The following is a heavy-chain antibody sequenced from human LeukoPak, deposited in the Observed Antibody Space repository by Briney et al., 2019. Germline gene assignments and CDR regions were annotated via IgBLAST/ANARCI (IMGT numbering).Heavy chain of an antibody. CDR3: ACIAALDRDY. V-gene: IGHV1-46*01. Sequence: ASVKVSCKASGYTFTSYYMHWVRQAPGQGLEWMGIVNPSGGSASYAQKFQGRVTMTRDTSTSTVYMELSSLRSEDTAVYYCACIAALDRDYWGQGTLVTVSS. J-gene: IGHJ4*02. D-gene: IGHD6-25*01. CDR2: VNPSGGSA. CDR1: GYTFTSYY.